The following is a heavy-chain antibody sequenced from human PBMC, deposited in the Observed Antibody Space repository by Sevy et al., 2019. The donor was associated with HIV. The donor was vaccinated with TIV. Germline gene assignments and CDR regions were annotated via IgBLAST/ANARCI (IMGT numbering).Heavy chain of an antibody. CDR2: IYYSGST. Sequence: SETLSLTCTVSGGSISSYYWSWIRQPPGKGLEWIGYIYYSGSTIYNPSLKSRVTISVDTSKNQFSLKLSSVTAADTAVYYCAREGNSFTFDPWGQGTLVTVSS. CDR3: AREGNSFTFDP. V-gene: IGHV4-59*01. CDR1: GGSISSYY. D-gene: IGHD1-26*01. J-gene: IGHJ5*02.